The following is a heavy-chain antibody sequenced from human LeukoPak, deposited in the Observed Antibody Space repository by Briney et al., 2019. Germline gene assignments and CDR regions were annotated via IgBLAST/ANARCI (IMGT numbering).Heavy chain of an antibody. V-gene: IGHV3-30*18. CDR3: AKDSGSYYSFFDY. CDR1: GFTFSSYG. D-gene: IGHD1-26*01. J-gene: IGHJ4*02. Sequence: GGSLRLSCAASGFTFSSYGMPWVRQAPGKGLEWVAVISYDGSNKYYADSVKGRFTISRDNSKNTLYLQMNSLRAEDTAVYYCAKDSGSYYSFFDYWGQGTLVTVSS. CDR2: ISYDGSNK.